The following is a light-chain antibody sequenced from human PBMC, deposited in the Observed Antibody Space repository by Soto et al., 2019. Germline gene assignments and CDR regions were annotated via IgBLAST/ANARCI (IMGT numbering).Light chain of an antibody. J-gene: IGLJ2*01. V-gene: IGLV2-8*01. CDR3: SSYAGSNNVG. CDR1: SSDVGGYND. Sequence: QSALTQPPSASGSPGQSVTISCTGTSSDVGGYNDVSWYQQHPGKAPKLMIYEVSKRPSGVPDRFSGSKSGNTASLTVSGRQAEDEADDYCSSYAGSNNVGFGGGTKRTV. CDR2: EVS.